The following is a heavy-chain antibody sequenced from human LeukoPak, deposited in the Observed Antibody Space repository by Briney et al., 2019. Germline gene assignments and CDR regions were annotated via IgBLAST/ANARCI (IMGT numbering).Heavy chain of an antibody. CDR3: ARVVPAAIHWFDP. CDR1: GYTFTGYF. CDR2: INPNSGGT. V-gene: IGHV1-2*02. Sequence: ASVKVSCKASGYTFTGYFMHWVRQAPGQGLEWMGWINPNSGGTNYAQKFQGRVTMTRDTSISTAYMELSRLRSDDTAVYYCARVVPAAIHWFDPWGQGTLVTVSS. D-gene: IGHD2-2*02. J-gene: IGHJ5*02.